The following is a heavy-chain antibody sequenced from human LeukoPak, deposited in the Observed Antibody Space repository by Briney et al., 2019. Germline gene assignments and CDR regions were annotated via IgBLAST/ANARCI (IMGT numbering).Heavy chain of an antibody. D-gene: IGHD3-10*01. J-gene: IGHJ5*02. CDR1: GIIFSNYW. Sequence: GGSLRLSCAASGIIFSNYWMHWVRQAPGKGLVWVSRINRDGSSTSYADSVKGRFTISRDNSKNTLYLQMNSLRAEDTAVYYCAREYFPVWFDPWGQGTLVTVSS. CDR3: AREYFPVWFDP. CDR2: INRDGSST. V-gene: IGHV3-74*01.